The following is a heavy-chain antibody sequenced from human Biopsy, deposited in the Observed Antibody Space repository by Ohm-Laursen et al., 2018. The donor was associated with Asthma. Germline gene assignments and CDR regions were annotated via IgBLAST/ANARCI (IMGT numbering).Heavy chain of an antibody. CDR2: IYYGGST. D-gene: IGHD6-6*01. CDR1: GGSISNGNYY. CDR3: ARAVSSSSYWYFDL. Sequence: SETLSLTCSVSGGSISNGNYYWGWIRQPPGKGLEFIGTIYYGGSTYYSPSLKSRVAISVDTSKNHFSLKVTSVTAADTAVYYCARAVSSSSYWYFDLWGHGDLVTVSS. V-gene: IGHV4-39*02. J-gene: IGHJ2*01.